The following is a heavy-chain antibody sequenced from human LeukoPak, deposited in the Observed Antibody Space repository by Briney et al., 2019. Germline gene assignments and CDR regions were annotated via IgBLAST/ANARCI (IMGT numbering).Heavy chain of an antibody. D-gene: IGHD3-3*01. J-gene: IGHJ4*02. CDR1: GGSFSGYY. CDR2: INHSGST. Sequence: SETLSLTCAVYGGSFSGYYWSWIRQPPGKGLEWIGEINHSGSTNYNPSLKSRVTISVDTSKNQFSLKLSSVTAADTAVYYCARDQGGGYYPGYFDYWGQGTLVTVSS. CDR3: ARDQGGGYYPGYFDY. V-gene: IGHV4-34*01.